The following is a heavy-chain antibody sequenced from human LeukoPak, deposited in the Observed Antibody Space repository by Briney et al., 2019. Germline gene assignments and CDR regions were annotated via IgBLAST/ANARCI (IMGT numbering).Heavy chain of an antibody. V-gene: IGHV3-9*01. CDR3: AKGPYMTTVTRFDY. J-gene: IGHJ4*02. CDR1: GFTFDDYA. D-gene: IGHD4-17*01. Sequence: PGGPLRLSCAASGFTFDDYAIHWVRQAPGKGLEWVSGISWNSGSIDYADSVKGRFTISRDNAKNSLYLQMNSLRAEDTALYYCAKGPYMTTVTRFDYWGQGTLVTVSS. CDR2: ISWNSGSI.